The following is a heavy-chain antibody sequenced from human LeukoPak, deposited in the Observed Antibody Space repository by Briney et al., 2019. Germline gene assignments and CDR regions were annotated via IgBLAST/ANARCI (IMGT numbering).Heavy chain of an antibody. CDR1: GGTFSSYA. Sequence: SVKVSCKASGGTFSSYAISWVRQAPGQGLEWMGGIISILGTAKYAQKFQGRVTITADESTSTDYMELSSLKSEDTAVYYCARELVVPAAMAPSPFDIWGQGTMVTV. CDR2: IISILGTA. J-gene: IGHJ3*02. CDR3: ARELVVPAAMAPSPFDI. D-gene: IGHD2-2*01. V-gene: IGHV1-69*13.